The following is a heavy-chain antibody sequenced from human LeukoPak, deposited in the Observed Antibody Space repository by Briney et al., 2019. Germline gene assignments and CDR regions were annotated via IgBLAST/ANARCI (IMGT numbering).Heavy chain of an antibody. CDR3: ARAIRGAYDY. Sequence: PSETLSLTCTVSGGSISSYYWSWIRQPPGKGLEWIGYIYYSETTNYNPSLKNRVTISVDPSKNHFSLKLSSVTAADTAIYYCARAIRGAYDYWGQGIPVAVSS. CDR1: GGSISSYY. D-gene: IGHD3-10*01. J-gene: IGHJ4*02. V-gene: IGHV4-59*01. CDR2: IYYSETT.